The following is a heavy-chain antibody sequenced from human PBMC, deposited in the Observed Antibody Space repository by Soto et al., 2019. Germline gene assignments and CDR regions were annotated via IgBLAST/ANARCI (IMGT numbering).Heavy chain of an antibody. CDR3: ARTTFYDIFTAYYSLFDY. CDR1: GGSISSGRFY. Sequence: SETLSLTCTVSGGSISSGRFYWSWIRQHPGKGLEWIGHISDSGSSYYSPSLESRVTISVDTSENQFSLKLSAVTAADTAVYFCARTTFYDIFTAYYSLFDYWGQGTKVTVSS. D-gene: IGHD3-9*01. J-gene: IGHJ4*02. CDR2: ISDSGSS. V-gene: IGHV4-31*03.